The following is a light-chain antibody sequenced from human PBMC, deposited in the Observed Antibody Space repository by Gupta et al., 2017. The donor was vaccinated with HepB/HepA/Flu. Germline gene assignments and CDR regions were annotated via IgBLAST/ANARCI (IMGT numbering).Light chain of an antibody. J-gene: IGKJ3*01. CDR3: QQTYSAPRT. CDR1: QSISKY. V-gene: IGKV1-39*01. Sequence: DIQMTQSPSSLSASVGDRVAISCRASQSISKYLNWYQQKAGRAPKLLIFAASSLQSGVPSRFGGSGSGTDFTLTISSLQPADFATYYCQQTYSAPRTFGPGTKVEIK. CDR2: AAS.